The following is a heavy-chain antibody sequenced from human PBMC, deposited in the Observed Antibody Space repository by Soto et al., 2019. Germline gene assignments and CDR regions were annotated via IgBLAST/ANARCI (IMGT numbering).Heavy chain of an antibody. CDR1: GFTFSRSD. J-gene: IGHJ5*02. Sequence: EVQLVESGGGLVQPGGSLRLSCAASGFTFSRSDMHWVRQATGKGLEWISAIGTEHDAYYPDSVKGRFTTSRDNAKNSLYLQMNSRRAEDTAVYYWARQASYWHGGGGWFDPWGQGTLVIVSS. D-gene: IGHD2-8*02. CDR3: ARQASYWHGGGGWFDP. CDR2: IGTEHDA. V-gene: IGHV3-13*01.